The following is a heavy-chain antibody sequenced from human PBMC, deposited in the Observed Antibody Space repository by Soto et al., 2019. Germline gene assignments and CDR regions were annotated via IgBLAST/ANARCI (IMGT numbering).Heavy chain of an antibody. CDR1: GYSFTSYW. CDR2: IYPGDSDT. D-gene: IGHD3-10*01. Sequence: PGESLKISCKGSGYSFTSYWIGRVRQMPGKGLEWMGIIYPGDSDTRYSPSFQGQVTISADKSISTAYLQWSSLKASDTAMYYCARLGGLLGYYYGMDVWGQGTTVTVSS. CDR3: ARLGGLLGYYYGMDV. J-gene: IGHJ6*02. V-gene: IGHV5-51*01.